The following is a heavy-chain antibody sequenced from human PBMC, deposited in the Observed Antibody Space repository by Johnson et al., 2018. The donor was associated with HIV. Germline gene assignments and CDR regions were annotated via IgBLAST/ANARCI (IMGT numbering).Heavy chain of an antibody. CDR1: GFTFSSYG. D-gene: IGHD1-26*01. J-gene: IGHJ3*02. Sequence: QVQLVESGGGVVQPGRSLRLSCAASGFTFSSYGMHWVRQAPGKGLEWVAVIWYDGSSKYYADSVKGRFTVSRDKSKNTLYLQMKSLRPEDTAVYYCARESKWESRTPHAFDIWGQGTMVTVSS. CDR2: IWYDGSSK. V-gene: IGHV3-33*01. CDR3: ARESKWESRTPHAFDI.